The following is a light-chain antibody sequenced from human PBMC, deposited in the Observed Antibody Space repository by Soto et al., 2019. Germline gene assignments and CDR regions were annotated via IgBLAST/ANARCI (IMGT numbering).Light chain of an antibody. CDR3: QQYYNWPTYT. CDR1: QSVSGD. V-gene: IGKV3-15*01. J-gene: IGKJ2*01. Sequence: EIVMTQSPASLSVPPGDRATLSCRASQSVSGDLAWYQQKPGQAPRLLLYDTSTRAAGIPARFSGSGSGTEFTLTISSLQSEDFAVYYCQQYYNWPTYTFGQGTKVDIK. CDR2: DTS.